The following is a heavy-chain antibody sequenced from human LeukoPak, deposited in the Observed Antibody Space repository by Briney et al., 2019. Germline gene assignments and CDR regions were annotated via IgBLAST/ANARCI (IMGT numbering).Heavy chain of an antibody. V-gene: IGHV4-61*02. J-gene: IGHJ4*02. D-gene: IGHD6-19*01. CDR1: GGSISSGSYY. CDR3: ARGALSSGWYGFDY. Sequence: SETLSLTCTVSGGSISSGSYYWSWIRQPPGKGLGWIGRIYTSGSTNYNPSLKSRVTISVDTSKNQFSLKLSSVTAADTAVYYCARGALSSGWYGFDYWGQGTLVTVSS. CDR2: IYTSGST.